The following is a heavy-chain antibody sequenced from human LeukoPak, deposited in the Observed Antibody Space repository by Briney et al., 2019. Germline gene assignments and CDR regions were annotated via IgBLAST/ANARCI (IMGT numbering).Heavy chain of an antibody. J-gene: IGHJ6*03. CDR3: ARPDYYYYYMDV. V-gene: IGHV4-39*01. CDR1: GGSISSSSYY. CDR2: IYYSGST. Sequence: SETLSLTCTVSGGSISSSSYYWGWIRQPPGKGLEWIGNIYYSGSTYYNPSLKSRVTISVDTSKNQFALKLSSVTAADTAVYYCARPDYYYYYMDVWGKGTTVTVSS.